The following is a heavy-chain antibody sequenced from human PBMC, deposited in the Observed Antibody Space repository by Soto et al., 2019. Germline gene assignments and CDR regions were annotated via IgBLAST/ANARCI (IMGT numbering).Heavy chain of an antibody. CDR2: IYYSGSA. CDR3: GRVRRPRFLDY. CDR1: RGSLNSGNYC. J-gene: IGHJ4*02. V-gene: IGHV4-30-4*01. Sequence: SETVSLTCTVSRGSLNSGNYCWSWIRQPPGKGLEWIGYIYYSGSAYYKTSLKSRVTISIDTSKNQFSLNLTSVTAADTAGYYCGRVRRPRFLDYWYPGTLPSV. D-gene: IGHD3-10*01.